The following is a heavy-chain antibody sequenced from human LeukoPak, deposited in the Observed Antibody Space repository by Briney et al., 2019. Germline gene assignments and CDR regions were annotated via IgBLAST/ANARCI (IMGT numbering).Heavy chain of an antibody. CDR1: GFTFSSYS. J-gene: IGHJ4*02. CDR3: AKEACAGDCHRDYFDY. D-gene: IGHD2-21*02. Sequence: GGSLRLSCAASGFTFSSYSIHWVRQAPGKGLEWVAVISYDGSTKYYADSVKGRFTISRDNSKNTLYLQMNSLRAEDTALYYCAKEACAGDCHRDYFDYWGQGTLVTVSS. V-gene: IGHV3-30*18. CDR2: ISYDGSTK.